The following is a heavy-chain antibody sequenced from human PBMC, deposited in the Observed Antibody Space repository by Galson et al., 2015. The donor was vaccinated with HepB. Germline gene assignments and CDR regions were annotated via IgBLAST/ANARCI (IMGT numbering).Heavy chain of an antibody. Sequence: SVKVSCKASGGTFSSYAINWVRQATGQGLEWMGWMNPNSGNTGYAQKFQGRVTMTRNTSISTAYMELSSLRSEDTAVYYCARGGLSTNGVSTYYFDYWGQGTLVTVSS. CDR1: GGTFSSYA. D-gene: IGHD2-8*01. CDR2: MNPNSGNT. CDR3: ARGGLSTNGVSTYYFDY. J-gene: IGHJ4*02. V-gene: IGHV1-8*02.